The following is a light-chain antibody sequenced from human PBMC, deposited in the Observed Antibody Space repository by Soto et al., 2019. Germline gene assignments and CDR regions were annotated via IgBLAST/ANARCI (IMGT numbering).Light chain of an antibody. CDR3: QQDGGAPYT. J-gene: IGKJ2*01. CDR1: QSVVSAY. CDR2: GAS. Sequence: EIVLTQSPDTLSLSPGEGVTLSCRASQSVVSAYVAWYKQKPGKAPRHLIYGASVGATGLPARFSGSGSGTDFTLTISRLEPEDFAVYYCQQDGGAPYTFGPGTNLVI. V-gene: IGKV3-20*01.